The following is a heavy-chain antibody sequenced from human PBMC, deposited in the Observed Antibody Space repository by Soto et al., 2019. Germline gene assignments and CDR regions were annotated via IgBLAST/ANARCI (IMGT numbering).Heavy chain of an antibody. CDR2: INTYNGNT. Sequence: QVQLVQSGAEVKKPGASVKVSCKASGYTFTNYGISWVRQAPGQGLEWMGWINTYNGNTNHAQKLQGRVTMTTDTSTSTAYMELRSRRSDATAVYYCARGVGSGTYYNQYNWFDPWGQGTLVTVSS. J-gene: IGHJ5*02. D-gene: IGHD3-10*01. CDR3: ARGVGSGTYYNQYNWFDP. CDR1: GYTFTNYG. V-gene: IGHV1-18*01.